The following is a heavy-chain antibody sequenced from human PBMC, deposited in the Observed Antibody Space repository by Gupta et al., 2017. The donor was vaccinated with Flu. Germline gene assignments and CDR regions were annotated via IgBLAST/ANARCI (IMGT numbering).Heavy chain of an antibody. D-gene: IGHD4-17*01. Sequence: EVQLLESGGGLVQPGGSLRLPCAASGFTFSSYARSGARQAPGKGWEWVSAISGSGGSTYYADSVKGRLTISRDNSKNTLYLQMNSLRAEDTAVYYCAKDYGEYFPAGDAFDIWGQGTRVTVS. V-gene: IGHV3-23*01. J-gene: IGHJ3*02. CDR2: ISGSGGST. CDR3: AKDYGEYFPAGDAFDI. CDR1: GFTFSSYA.